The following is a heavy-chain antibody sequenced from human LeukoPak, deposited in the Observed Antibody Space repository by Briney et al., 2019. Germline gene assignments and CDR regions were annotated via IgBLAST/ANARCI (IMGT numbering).Heavy chain of an antibody. Sequence: PGRSLRLSCTASGFTFGDYAMSWFRQAPGKGLEWVGFIRSKAYGGTTEYAASGKGRFTISRDDSKSIAYLQMNSLKTEDTAVYYCTREPPGIVGAYWGQGTLVTVSS. V-gene: IGHV3-49*03. D-gene: IGHD1-26*01. CDR1: GFTFGDYA. CDR3: TREPPGIVGAY. J-gene: IGHJ4*02. CDR2: IRSKAYGGTT.